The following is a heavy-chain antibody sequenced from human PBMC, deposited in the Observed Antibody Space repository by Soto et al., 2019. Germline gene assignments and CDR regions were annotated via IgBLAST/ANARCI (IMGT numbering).Heavy chain of an antibody. V-gene: IGHV4-59*08. CDR2: IYYSGNT. CDR1: GGSISSSD. Sequence: ASETLSLTCAVSGGSISSSDWSWLRQPPGKGLEWIGYIYYSGNTNYKPSLKSRVTISVDTSKNQFSLKLSSVTAADTAVYYCARQAFYGDYVYFDFWGQGTQVTVSS. CDR3: ARQAFYGDYVYFDF. D-gene: IGHD4-17*01. J-gene: IGHJ4*02.